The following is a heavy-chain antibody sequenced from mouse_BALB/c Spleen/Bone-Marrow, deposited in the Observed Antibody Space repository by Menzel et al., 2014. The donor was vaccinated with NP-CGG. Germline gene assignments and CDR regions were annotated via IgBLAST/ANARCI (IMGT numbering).Heavy chain of an antibody. CDR2: IDPETGGT. D-gene: IGHD3-2*01. J-gene: IGHJ3*01. CDR3: TRLDSSGYGAY. Sequence: QVQLKQSGAELVRPGASVTLSCKASGYTFTDYEMHWLKQTPVHGLEWIGAIDPETGGTAYNQKFKGRATLTTDKSSSTAYMEHRSLTSEDSAVYYCTRLDSSGYGAYWGQGTLVTVSA. CDR1: GYTFTDYE. V-gene: IGHV1-15*01.